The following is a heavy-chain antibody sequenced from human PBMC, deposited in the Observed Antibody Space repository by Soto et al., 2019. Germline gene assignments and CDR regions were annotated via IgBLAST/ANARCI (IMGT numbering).Heavy chain of an antibody. J-gene: IGHJ4*02. D-gene: IGHD7-27*01. V-gene: IGHV4-31*03. Sequence: QVQLQESGPGLVQPSQTLSLTCTVSGASIGSGSYYWSWIRQYPGEGLVWIGHIYDSGRTYYNPSLARRVSISIDRSKNEFSLTLTSVTAADTAVYYCARLTTIITGAFDDWGLGTVVTVSS. CDR3: ARLTTIITGAFDD. CDR1: GASIGSGSYY. CDR2: IYDSGRT.